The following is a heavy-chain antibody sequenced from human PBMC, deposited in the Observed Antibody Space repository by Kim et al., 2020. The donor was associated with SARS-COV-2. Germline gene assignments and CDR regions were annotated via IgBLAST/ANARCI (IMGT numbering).Heavy chain of an antibody. CDR3: ARDFCGGSRCNRFDP. J-gene: IGHJ5*02. CDR1: GGTTSNYY. V-gene: IGHV4-4*07. CDR2: IYKNGDT. D-gene: IGHD2-15*01. Sequence: SETLSLTCTVSGGTTSNYYWSWIRQPAGKGLEWIGRIYKNGDTNYNPSLKSRITMSADPAKRHLSLKLSSVTAADTAVYYCARDFCGGSRCNRFDPWAPG.